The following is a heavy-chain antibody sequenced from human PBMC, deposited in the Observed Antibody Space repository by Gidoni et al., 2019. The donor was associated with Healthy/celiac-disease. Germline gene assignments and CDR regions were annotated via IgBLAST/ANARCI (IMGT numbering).Heavy chain of an antibody. J-gene: IGHJ6*02. CDR3: ARDGIAVAGTWAWAGEQYYYYGMDV. V-gene: IGHV3-48*01. CDR2: ISSSSSTI. CDR1: GFTFSSYS. Sequence: EVQLVESGGGLVQPGGSLRLSCAASGFTFSSYSMNWVRQAPGKGLEWVSYISSSSSTIYYADSVKGRFTISRDNAKNSLYLQMNSLRAEDTAVYYCARDGIAVAGTWAWAGEQYYYYGMDVWGQGTTVTVSS. D-gene: IGHD6-19*01.